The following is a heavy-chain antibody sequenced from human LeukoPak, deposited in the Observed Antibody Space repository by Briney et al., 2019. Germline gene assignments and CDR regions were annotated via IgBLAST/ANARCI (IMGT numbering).Heavy chain of an antibody. V-gene: IGHV3-21*01. J-gene: IGHJ4*02. Sequence: GSSLRLSCAASGFTFSDYTMNWVRQAPGKGLEWVSSISNSSSYIYYADSVRGRFTISRDNAKNSLYLQMNSLIAEDTAVYYCAKFFDDWGQGTLVTVSS. CDR3: AKFFDD. CDR1: GFTFSDYT. CDR2: ISNSSSYI.